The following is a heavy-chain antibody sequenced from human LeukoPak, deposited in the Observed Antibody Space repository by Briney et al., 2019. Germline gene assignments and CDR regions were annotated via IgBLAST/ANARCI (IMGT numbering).Heavy chain of an antibody. Sequence: PGGSLRLSCAASGFTFSSYAMSWVRQAPGKGLEWVSAISGSGGSTYYADSVKGQFTISRDNSKNTLYLQMNSLRAEDTAVYYCAKAKWFGELSSFDYWGQGTLVTVSS. D-gene: IGHD3-10*01. CDR3: AKAKWFGELSSFDY. V-gene: IGHV3-23*01. CDR1: GFTFSSYA. J-gene: IGHJ4*02. CDR2: ISGSGGST.